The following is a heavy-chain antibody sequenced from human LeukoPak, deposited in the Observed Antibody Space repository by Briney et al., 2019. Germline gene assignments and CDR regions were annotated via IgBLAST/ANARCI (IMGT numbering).Heavy chain of an antibody. CDR2: IYSGGST. V-gene: IGHV3-66*04. CDR3: GRRPRGHHNT. J-gene: IGHJ4*02. CDR1: EFSVGSNY. D-gene: IGHD1-14*01. Sequence: GGSLRLSCAASEFSVGSNYMTWVRQAPGKGLEWVSLIYSGGSTYYADSVKGRFTISRDNSKNTLYLQMNRLRAEDTAVYYCGRRPRGHHNTGGQGTLVTVSS.